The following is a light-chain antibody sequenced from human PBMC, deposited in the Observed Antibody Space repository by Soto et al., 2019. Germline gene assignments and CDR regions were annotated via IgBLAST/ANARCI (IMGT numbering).Light chain of an antibody. Sequence: EIVMTQSPVTLSVSPGESATIFSSASERISTNLAWYQQKPGQAPRLLIYSESTRATGVPARFSGSGSATEFTLTISSLQPEDFAIYYCQQYSNWLTWTFGQGTKVDIK. CDR1: ERISTN. CDR3: QQYSNWLTWT. V-gene: IGKV3-15*01. J-gene: IGKJ1*01. CDR2: SES.